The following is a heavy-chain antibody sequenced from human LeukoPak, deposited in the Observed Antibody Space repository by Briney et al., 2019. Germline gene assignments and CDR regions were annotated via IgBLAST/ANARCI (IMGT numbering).Heavy chain of an antibody. J-gene: IGHJ4*02. CDR2: ISDNGHVT. V-gene: IGHV3-23*01. D-gene: IGHD2-15*01. Sequence: PGGSLRLSCAASGFTFNNYAMSWVRQAPGKGLEWVASISDNGHVTFYADSVKGRATISRDNSRNTQHLQMDSLKVEDTAVYYCANSRYCSSGSCYFDYWGRGTLVTVSS. CDR1: GFTFNNYA. CDR3: ANSRYCSSGSCYFDY.